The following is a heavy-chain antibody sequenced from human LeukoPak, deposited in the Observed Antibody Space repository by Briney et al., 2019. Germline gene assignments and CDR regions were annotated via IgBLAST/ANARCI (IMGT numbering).Heavy chain of an antibody. Sequence: GGSLRLSCAASGFTFSNYNMNWVRQAPGKGLEWVSSISSSGSYIYYADSMKGRFTISRDNAKNSLYLQMNSLRAEDTAVYYCASRASCGGDCYQFDYWGQGTLVTVSP. CDR1: GFTFSNYN. V-gene: IGHV3-21*01. CDR2: ISSSGSYI. D-gene: IGHD2-21*02. CDR3: ASRASCGGDCYQFDY. J-gene: IGHJ4*02.